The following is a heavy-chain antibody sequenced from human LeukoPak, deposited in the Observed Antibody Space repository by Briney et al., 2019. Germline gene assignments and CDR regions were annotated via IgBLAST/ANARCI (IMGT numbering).Heavy chain of an antibody. D-gene: IGHD2-2*01. CDR1: DDSFSAYY. Sequence: KPSETLSLTCVVYDDSFSAYYWSWIGQPPGKGLEWIGEINHSGITNYNPSLKSRVTISMDTSMHRFSLKLSSVTAADTAVYYCARPASPLPATSGTFPFDLWGQGTMVTVSS. J-gene: IGHJ3*01. CDR2: INHSGIT. CDR3: ARPASPLPATSGTFPFDL. V-gene: IGHV4-34*01.